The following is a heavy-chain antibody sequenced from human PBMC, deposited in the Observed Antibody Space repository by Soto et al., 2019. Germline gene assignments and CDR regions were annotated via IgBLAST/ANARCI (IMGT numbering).Heavy chain of an antibody. CDR2: TLPIFGTA. D-gene: IGHD2-2*01. Sequence: SVKVSCKASGGTFRSYAISWVPHARVQGLAWMRRTLPIFGTATYAKKCQGRVTIAAEKSTSKAYMELSRLRSEDTAVYYCARGCLPASVVTPFDYWGQGSLVAVSS. V-gene: IGHV1-69*06. J-gene: IGHJ4*02. CDR3: ARGCLPASVVTPFDY. CDR1: GGTFRSYA.